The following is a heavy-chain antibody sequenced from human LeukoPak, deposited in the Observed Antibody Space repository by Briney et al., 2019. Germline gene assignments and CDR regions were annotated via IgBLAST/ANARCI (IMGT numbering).Heavy chain of an antibody. D-gene: IGHD3-10*01. CDR1: GFTFSSYA. CDR2: TSGSGGST. J-gene: IGHJ6*02. V-gene: IGHV3-23*01. Sequence: TGGSLRLSCAASGFTFSSYAMSWVRQAPGKGLEWFSATSGSGGSTYYADSVKGRFTISRDNSKNTLYLQMNSLRAEDTAVYYCARDHPDHPLLWFGELSSHYGMDVWGQGTTVTVSS. CDR3: ARDHPDHPLLWFGELSSHYGMDV.